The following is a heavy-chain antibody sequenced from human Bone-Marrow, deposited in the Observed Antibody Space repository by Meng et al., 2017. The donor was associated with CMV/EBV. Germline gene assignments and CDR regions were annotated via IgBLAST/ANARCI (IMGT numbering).Heavy chain of an antibody. CDR3: ARGSSSAWYPFDY. J-gene: IGHJ4*02. D-gene: IGHD6-19*01. Sequence: QVQVVQSGAEVKKPGASVKVSCKASGYTFTGYSIHWVRQAPGQGLEWMGIINPTGGSTSYAQKFQGRVTMARDTSTSTVYMELSSLRSEDTAIYFCARGSSSAWYPFDYWGQGTLVTVSS. CDR2: INPTGGST. CDR1: GYTFTGYS. V-gene: IGHV1-46*01.